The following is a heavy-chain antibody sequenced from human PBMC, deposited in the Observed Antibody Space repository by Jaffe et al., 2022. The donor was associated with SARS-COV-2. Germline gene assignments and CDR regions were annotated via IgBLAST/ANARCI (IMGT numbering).Heavy chain of an antibody. D-gene: IGHD3-16*01. CDR2: IKQDGSEE. V-gene: IGHV3-7*03. Sequence: EVQLVESGGGLVQPGGSLRLSCAASGFTFTSYWMTWVRQAPGKGLEWVASIKQDGSEEFYVDSVKGRFTISRDNAKNSLYLQMNSLRAEDTAVYYCARMTGWRSYFDYWGQGTLVAVSS. J-gene: IGHJ4*02. CDR3: ARMTGWRSYFDY. CDR1: GFTFTSYW.